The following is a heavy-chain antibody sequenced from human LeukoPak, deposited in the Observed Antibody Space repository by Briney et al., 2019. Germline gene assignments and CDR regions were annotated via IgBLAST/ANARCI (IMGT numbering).Heavy chain of an antibody. CDR3: ATGGSGRPLDAFDI. V-gene: IGHV1-24*01. Sequence: ASVKVSCKVSGYTLTELSMHWVRQSPGKGLEWMGGFDPEDGETIYAQKFQGRVTMTEDTSTDTAYMELSSLRSEDTAVYYCATGGSGRPLDAFDIWGQGTMVTVSS. J-gene: IGHJ3*02. CDR1: GYTLTELS. D-gene: IGHD6-19*01. CDR2: FDPEDGET.